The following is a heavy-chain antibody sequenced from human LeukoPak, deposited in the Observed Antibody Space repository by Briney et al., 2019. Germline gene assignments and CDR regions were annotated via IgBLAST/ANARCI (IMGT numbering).Heavy chain of an antibody. J-gene: IGHJ4*02. CDR3: ATETNGRHYDY. D-gene: IGHD1-14*01. CDR1: GLTFSTSG. V-gene: IGHV3-21*06. CDR2: IGPTGSNR. Sequence: GGSLRLSCTASGLTFSTSGFNWVRQAPGKGLEWVASIGPTGSNRYHADSIKGRFTISRDNANNFLYLQMNSLRAEDTAVYYCATETNGRHYDYWGQGTLLTVSS.